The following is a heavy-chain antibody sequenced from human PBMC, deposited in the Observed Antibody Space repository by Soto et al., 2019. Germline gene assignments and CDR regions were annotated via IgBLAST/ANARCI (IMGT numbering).Heavy chain of an antibody. CDR3: ARHLVAAAGDYYYYMDV. V-gene: IGHV5-51*01. J-gene: IGHJ6*03. CDR2: IYPGDSDT. D-gene: IGHD2-15*01. Sequence: GESLKISCKGSGYSFTNYWIGWVRQMPVKGLEWMGIIYPGDSDTRYSPSFQGQVTISADKSLSTAYLQWNSLKASDTAMYYCARHLVAAAGDYYYYMDVWGKGTTVTVSS. CDR1: GYSFTNYW.